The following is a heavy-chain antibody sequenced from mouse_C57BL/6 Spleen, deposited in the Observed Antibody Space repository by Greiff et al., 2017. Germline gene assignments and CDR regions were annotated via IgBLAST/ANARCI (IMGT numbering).Heavy chain of an antibody. V-gene: IGHV3-6*01. Sequence: DVKLQESGPGLVKPSQSLSLICSVTGYSITSGYYWNWIRQFPGNKLEWMGYISYDGSNNYNPSLKNRISITRDTSKNQFFLKLNSVTTEDTATYYCARGYSSGSYYFDYWGQGTTLTVSS. J-gene: IGHJ2*01. D-gene: IGHD3-2*02. CDR3: ARGYSSGSYYFDY. CDR2: ISYDGSN. CDR1: GYSITSGYY.